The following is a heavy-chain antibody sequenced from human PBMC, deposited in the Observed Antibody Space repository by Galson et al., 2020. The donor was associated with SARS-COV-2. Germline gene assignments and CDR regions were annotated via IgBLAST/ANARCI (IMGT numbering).Heavy chain of an antibody. Sequence: GGSLRLSCTASGFTFRSYAMHWVRQAPGEGLEWLAIISYDGSNQYYADSVKGRFTISRDNSGNTLYLQMNSLSGEDTAIYYCARPSRGAYTDYLDSWGQGALVTVSS. V-gene: IGHV3-30*04. CDR1: GFTFRSYA. D-gene: IGHD4-17*01. CDR3: ARPSRGAYTDYLDS. J-gene: IGHJ4*02. CDR2: ISYDGSNQ.